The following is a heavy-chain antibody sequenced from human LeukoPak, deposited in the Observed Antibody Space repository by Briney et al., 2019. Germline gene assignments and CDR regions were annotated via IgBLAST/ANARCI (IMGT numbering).Heavy chain of an antibody. Sequence: PGGSLRLSCAASGFTFSSYDMTWVRQAPGKGLQWISAISDYGSATDYADSVTGRFTISRDNSKNTLYLQMNCLRAEDTAVYYCAKSAYYDSSGFYREYYFDYWGQGTLVTVSS. V-gene: IGHV3-23*01. CDR3: AKSAYYDSSGFYREYYFDY. D-gene: IGHD3-22*01. J-gene: IGHJ4*02. CDR1: GFTFSSYD. CDR2: ISDYGSAT.